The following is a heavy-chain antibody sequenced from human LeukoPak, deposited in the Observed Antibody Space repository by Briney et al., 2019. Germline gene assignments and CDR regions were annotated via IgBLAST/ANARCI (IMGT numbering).Heavy chain of an antibody. D-gene: IGHD1-26*01. V-gene: IGHV3-9*01. J-gene: IGHJ4*02. CDR1: GFTFDDYA. Sequence: PGGSLRLSCAASGFTFDDYAMHWVRQAPGKGLEWVSGISWNSGSIGYADSVKGRFTISRDNAKNSLYLQMNSLRAEDTALYYCAKDILSGSYYYFDYWGQGTLVTVSP. CDR3: AKDILSGSYYYFDY. CDR2: ISWNSGSI.